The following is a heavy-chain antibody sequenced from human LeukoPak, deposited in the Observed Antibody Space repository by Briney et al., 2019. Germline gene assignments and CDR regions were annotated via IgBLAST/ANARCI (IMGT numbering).Heavy chain of an antibody. CDR3: AEVQSDFWSGYPYYFDY. D-gene: IGHD3-3*01. Sequence: LTGGSLRLSCAASGFTFSSYAMSWVRQAPGKGLEWVSAISGSGGSTYYADSVKGRFTISRDNSKNTLYLQMNSLRAEDTAVYYCAEVQSDFWSGYPYYFDYWGQGTLVTVSS. CDR2: ISGSGGST. CDR1: GFTFSSYA. V-gene: IGHV3-23*01. J-gene: IGHJ4*02.